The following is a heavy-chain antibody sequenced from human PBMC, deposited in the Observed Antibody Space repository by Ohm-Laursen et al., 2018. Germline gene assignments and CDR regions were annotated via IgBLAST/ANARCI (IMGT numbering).Heavy chain of an antibody. CDR1: GFTFSSYG. D-gene: IGHD2-15*01. V-gene: IGHV3-13*01. CDR3: VRDPSGWGLDV. CDR2: IGRGGDT. J-gene: IGHJ6*02. Sequence: SLRLSCAASGFTFSSYGMHWVCQPTGKGLEWVSGIGRGGDTHYADSVKGRFTISRENVKGSLYLQMDSLRAGDTAVYYCVRDPSGWGLDVWGQGTTVTVSS.